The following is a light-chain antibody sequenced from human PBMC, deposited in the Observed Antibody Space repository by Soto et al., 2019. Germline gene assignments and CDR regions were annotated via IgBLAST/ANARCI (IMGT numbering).Light chain of an antibody. CDR2: GAS. CDR3: LQDFSCPRS. CDR1: QGIGTE. Sequence: AIQMTQSPSSLSASVGDRVTITCRASQGIGTELGWYQLKPGKAPKLLVYGASTLQSGVLPRFSGSGSGTEFTLTISSLQPDEFATYYCLQDFSCPRSFGQGTKVEIK. V-gene: IGKV1-6*02. J-gene: IGKJ1*01.